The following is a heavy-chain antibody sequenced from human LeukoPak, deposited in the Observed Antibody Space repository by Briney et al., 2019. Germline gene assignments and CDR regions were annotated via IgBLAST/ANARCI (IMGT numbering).Heavy chain of an antibody. CDR2: IIPIFGTA. CDR1: GGTFSSYA. Sequence: ASVKVSCKASGGTFSSYAIGWVRQAPGQGLEWMGGIIPIFGTANYAQKFQGRVTITADESTSTAYMELSSLRSEDTAVYYCAREGGDGEIAFDIWGQGTMVTVSS. J-gene: IGHJ3*02. V-gene: IGHV1-69*13. D-gene: IGHD3-10*01. CDR3: AREGGDGEIAFDI.